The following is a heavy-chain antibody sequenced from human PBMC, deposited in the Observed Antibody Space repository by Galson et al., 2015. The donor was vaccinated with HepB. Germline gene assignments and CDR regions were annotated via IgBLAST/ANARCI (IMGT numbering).Heavy chain of an antibody. D-gene: IGHD5/OR15-5a*01. CDR3: ARSLRYYFYYMDV. V-gene: IGHV3-53*01. Sequence: LRLSCAASGLTVSSSYMSWVRQAAGERLEWVAIIYSGGTTYYTDSVKGRFTISRDNSGNKLYLQMNSLRAEDTAVYYCARSLRYYFYYMDVWGKGTTVTVSS. J-gene: IGHJ6*03. CDR1: GLTVSSSY. CDR2: IYSGGTT.